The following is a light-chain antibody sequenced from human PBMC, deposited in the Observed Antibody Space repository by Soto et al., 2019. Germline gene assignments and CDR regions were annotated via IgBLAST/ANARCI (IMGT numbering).Light chain of an antibody. J-gene: IGKJ2*01. V-gene: IGKV1-39*01. Sequence: DIQMTQSPSYLSASVGDKVTLTCRASQSISGYLNWYHQKPGKAHAMVIHTSSTLQSGVPSRYRGTRSGTEFTLTISSLQPEDFGTFFCQQSYTTPYTFGQGTKLDIK. CDR1: QSISGY. CDR3: QQSYTTPYT. CDR2: TSS.